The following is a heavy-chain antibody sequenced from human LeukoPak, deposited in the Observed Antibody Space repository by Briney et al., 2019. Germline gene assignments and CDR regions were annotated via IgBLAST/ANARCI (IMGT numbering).Heavy chain of an antibody. V-gene: IGHV3-23*01. CDR3: AKEERYCSSIICYNDY. CDR2: VSGSGGST. CDR1: GFTFSAYW. Sequence: GGSLRLSCEASGFTFSAYWMHWVRQAPGKGLEWVSDVSGSGGSTYYADSVKGRFTISRDNSKNTLYLQMNSLRAEDTAIYYCAKEERYCSSIICYNDYWGQGTLVTVSS. D-gene: IGHD2-2*01. J-gene: IGHJ4*02.